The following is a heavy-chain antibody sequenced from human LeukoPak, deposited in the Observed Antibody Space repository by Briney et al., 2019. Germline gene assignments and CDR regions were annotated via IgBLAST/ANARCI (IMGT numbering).Heavy chain of an antibody. CDR2: ISSSSTYI. CDR3: ARDWEGPLGYFDY. CDR1: GFTFSSYT. V-gene: IGHV3-21*01. J-gene: IGHJ4*02. D-gene: IGHD1-26*01. Sequence: GGSLRLSCAASGFTFSSYTMNWVREAPGKGLEWVSSISSSSTYIYYADSVKGRFTISRDNAKNSLNLQVNSLRAEDTAVYYCARDWEGPLGYFDYWGQGTLVTVSS.